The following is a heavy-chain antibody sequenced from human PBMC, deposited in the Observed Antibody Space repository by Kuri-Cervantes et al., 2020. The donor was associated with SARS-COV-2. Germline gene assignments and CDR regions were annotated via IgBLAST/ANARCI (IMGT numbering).Heavy chain of an antibody. CDR1: GGSISSYY. J-gene: IGHJ4*02. CDR3: ARVSGGVGVVDY. V-gene: IGHV4-59*01. D-gene: IGHD3-10*01. Sequence: SETLSLTCTVSGGSISSYYWSWIRQPPGKGPEWIGYIYYSGSTNYNPSLKSRVTISVDTSKNQFSLKLSSVTAADTAVYYGARVSGGVGVVDYWGQGTLVTVSS. CDR2: IYYSGST.